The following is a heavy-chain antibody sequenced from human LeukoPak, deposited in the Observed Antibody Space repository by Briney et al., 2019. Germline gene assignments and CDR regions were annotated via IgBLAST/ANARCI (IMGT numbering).Heavy chain of an antibody. CDR1: GGTFSSYA. CDR2: IIPIFGTA. V-gene: IGHV1-69*05. J-gene: IGHJ3*02. D-gene: IGHD3-22*01. CDR3: ARAPARITMIVVVGDAFDI. Sequence: SVKVSCKASGGTFSSYAISWVRQAPGQGLEWMGGIIPIFGTANYAQKFQGRVTITTDESTSTAYTELSSLRSEDTAVYYCARAPARITMIVVVGDAFDIWGQGTMVTVSS.